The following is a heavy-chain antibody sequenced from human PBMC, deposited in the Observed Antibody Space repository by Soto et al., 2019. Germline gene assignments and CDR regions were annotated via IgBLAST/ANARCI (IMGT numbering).Heavy chain of an antibody. CDR2: ISSSGGRT. J-gene: IGHJ6*03. D-gene: IGHD2-2*01. Sequence: GGSLRLSCAASGFTLSSYAMSWVRQAPGKGLEWVSAISSSGGRTYYADSVKGRFTISRDNSKNTLYLQMNSLRAEDTAVYYCAKSRSLCSSTSCYPYYMDVWGKGTTVTVSS. V-gene: IGHV3-23*01. CDR1: GFTLSSYA. CDR3: AKSRSLCSSTSCYPYYMDV.